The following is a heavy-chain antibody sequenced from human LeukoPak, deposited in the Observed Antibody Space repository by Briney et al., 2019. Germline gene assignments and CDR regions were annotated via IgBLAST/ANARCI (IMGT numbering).Heavy chain of an antibody. V-gene: IGHV4-34*01. J-gene: IGHJ4*02. CDR2: INHSGST. Sequence: SETLSLTCAVYSGSFSGYYWSWIRQPPGKGLEWIEEINHSGSTNYNPSLKSRVTISVDTSKNQFSLKLSSVTAADTAVYYCARGRRYAAAAGPRTFDYWGQGTLVTVSS. D-gene: IGHD6-13*01. CDR1: SGSFSGYY. CDR3: ARGRRYAAAAGPRTFDY.